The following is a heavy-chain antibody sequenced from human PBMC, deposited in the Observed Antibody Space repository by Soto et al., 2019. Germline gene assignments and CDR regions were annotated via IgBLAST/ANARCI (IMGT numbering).Heavy chain of an antibody. CDR1: GGSISSGGYY. D-gene: IGHD1-26*01. J-gene: IGHJ4*02. V-gene: IGHV4-31*03. CDR3: AREGGIVGATAADY. Sequence: QVQLQESGPGLVKPSQTLSLTCTVSGGSISSGGYYWSWIRQHPGKGLEWIGYIYYSGSTYYNPSLKSRVTISVDTSKNKFSLKLSSVTAEDTAVYYCAREGGIVGATAADYWGQGTLVTVSS. CDR2: IYYSGST.